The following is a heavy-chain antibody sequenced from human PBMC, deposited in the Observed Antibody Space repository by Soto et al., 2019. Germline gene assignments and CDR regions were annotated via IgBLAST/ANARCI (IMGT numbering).Heavy chain of an antibody. CDR1: GFSLSTGGLG. D-gene: IGHD2-21*02. Sequence: QITLKESGPTLVKPTQTLTLTCTLSGFSLSTGGLGVGWIRQPPGKALEWLALIYWAGDRRYRPSLMSRLTIAKDNSKNQVVLTMTNMDPVDTATYYCVHSRCGGDCLQSYSSHYYYGMDIWGQGTTVTVAS. CDR2: IYWAGDR. CDR3: VHSRCGGDCLQSYSSHYYYGMDI. V-gene: IGHV2-5*02. J-gene: IGHJ6*02.